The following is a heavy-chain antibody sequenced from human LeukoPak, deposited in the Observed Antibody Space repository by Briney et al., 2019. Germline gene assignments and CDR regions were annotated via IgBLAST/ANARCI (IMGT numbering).Heavy chain of an antibody. CDR2: INHSGST. V-gene: IGHV4-34*01. D-gene: IGHD4-17*01. Sequence: PETLSLTCAVYGGSFSGYYGSWIRQPPGKGLEWIGEINHSGSTNYNPSLKSRVTISVDTSKNQFSLKLSSVTAADTAVYYCARLDYGDYVFHYWGQGTLVTVSS. J-gene: IGHJ4*02. CDR1: GGSFSGYY. CDR3: ARLDYGDYVFHY.